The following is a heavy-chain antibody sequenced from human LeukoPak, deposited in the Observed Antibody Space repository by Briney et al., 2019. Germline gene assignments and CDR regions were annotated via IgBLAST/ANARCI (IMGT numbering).Heavy chain of an antibody. J-gene: IGHJ5*02. CDR2: IYTSGST. CDR1: GGSISSSY. CDR3: ASFSRCSSTSCYFNWFDP. D-gene: IGHD2-2*01. Sequence: SETLSLTCTVSGGSISSSYWSWIRQPAGKGLEWIGRIYTSGSTNYNPSLKSRVTMSVDTSKNQFSLKLSSVTAADTAVYYCASFSRCSSTSCYFNWFDPWGQGTLVTVSS. V-gene: IGHV4-4*07.